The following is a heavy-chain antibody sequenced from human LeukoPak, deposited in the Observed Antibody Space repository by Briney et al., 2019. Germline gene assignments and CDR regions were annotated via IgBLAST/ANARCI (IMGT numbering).Heavy chain of an antibody. CDR2: ISFDEST. D-gene: IGHD1-26*01. CDR3: AGSQWELPWTYFY. CDR1: GASIKSLY. V-gene: IGHV4-59*01. Sequence: SETLSLTCTVSGASIKSLYWSWVRQPPGRGLEWIGYISFDESTNYNPSLQGRVTISVDASQNHFSLKLTSVTTADTATYYCAGSQWELPWTYFYWGLGTLVTVAS. J-gene: IGHJ4*02.